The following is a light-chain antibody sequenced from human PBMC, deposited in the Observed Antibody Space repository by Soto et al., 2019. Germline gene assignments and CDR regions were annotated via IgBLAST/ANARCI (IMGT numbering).Light chain of an antibody. CDR3: SSYAGSYSYV. V-gene: IGLV2-8*01. Sequence: QSVLTQPPSASGFPGQSVTISCTGTSSDVGGYNYVSWYQHHPGKAPKLIIHEVNVRPSGVPNRFSGSKSGNTASLTVSGLQVDDEADYYCSSYAGSYSYVFGTGTKVTVL. CDR2: EVN. J-gene: IGLJ1*01. CDR1: SSDVGGYNY.